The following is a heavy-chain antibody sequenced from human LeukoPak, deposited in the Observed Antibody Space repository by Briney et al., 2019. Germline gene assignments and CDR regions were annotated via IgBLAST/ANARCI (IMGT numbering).Heavy chain of an antibody. CDR3: ASHPTSYSSHS. V-gene: IGHV4-59*08. D-gene: IGHD6-13*01. CDR1: GGSISSYY. Sequence: SETLSLTCTVSGGSISSYYWSWIRQPPGKGLEWIGYIYYSGSTYYNPSLKSRVTISVDTSKNQFSLKLSSVTAADTAVYYCASHPTSYSSHSWGQGTMVTVSS. J-gene: IGHJ3*01. CDR2: IYYSGST.